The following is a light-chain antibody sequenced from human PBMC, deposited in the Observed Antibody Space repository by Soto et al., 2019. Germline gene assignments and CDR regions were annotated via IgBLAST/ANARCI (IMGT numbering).Light chain of an antibody. CDR1: QSITNR. J-gene: IGKJ4*01. Sequence: DIQMTQSPSTLSASVGDRVTITCRASQSITNRLAWYQHKPGKAPKVLIYDASNLETGVPSRFSGSGSGTDFTFTISSLQPEDIATYYCQQYDNLPLTFGGGTKVDIK. CDR2: DAS. CDR3: QQYDNLPLT. V-gene: IGKV1-33*01.